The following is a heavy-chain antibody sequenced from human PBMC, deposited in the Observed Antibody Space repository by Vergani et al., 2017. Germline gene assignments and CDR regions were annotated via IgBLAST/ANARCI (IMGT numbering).Heavy chain of an antibody. CDR2: IKSTFDRGTT. J-gene: IGHJ6*02. V-gene: IGHV3-15*07. CDR3: TTDPRYCGDGSCYWLRDHHYYGMDV. CDR1: GFSFRYAW. D-gene: IGHD2-21*01. Sequence: EVQLVESGGGIVKPGGSLRLSCVASGFSFRYAWMNWVRRTPGKGLEWVGRIKSTFDRGTTDYAAAVKDRFTISRDDSKNTLFLQMNGLKTEDIGVYYCTTDPRYCGDGSCYWLRDHHYYGMDVWGQGTTVTVSS.